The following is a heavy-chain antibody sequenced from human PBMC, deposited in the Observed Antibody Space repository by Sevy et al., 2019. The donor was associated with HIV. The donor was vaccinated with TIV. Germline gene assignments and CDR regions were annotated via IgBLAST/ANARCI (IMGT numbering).Heavy chain of an antibody. CDR2: SYHDGRT. CDR3: VREVGHLMRIDY. J-gene: IGHJ4*02. CDR1: GDSISSDSW. Sequence: SETLSLTCAVSGDSISSDSWWTWVRQSPEKGLEGIGESYHDGRTNYNPSLWGRATISVDMSKNQFSLDLTSVTAADTAVYYCVREVGHLMRIDYWGQGTLVTVSS. V-gene: IGHV4-4*02.